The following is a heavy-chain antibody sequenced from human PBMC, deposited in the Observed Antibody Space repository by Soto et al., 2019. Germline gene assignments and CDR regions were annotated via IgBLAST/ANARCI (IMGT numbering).Heavy chain of an antibody. Sequence: QVQLVESGGGVVQPGRSLRLSCAASGFTFSSYGMHWVRQAPGKGLEWVAVISHDGSNKYYADSVKGRFTISRDNSKNTLYLQMNSLRAEDTAVYYCARDPVTTVTTGGWFDPWGQGTLVTVSS. D-gene: IGHD4-17*01. CDR2: ISHDGSNK. CDR1: GFTFSSYG. J-gene: IGHJ5*02. CDR3: ARDPVTTVTTGGWFDP. V-gene: IGHV3-30*03.